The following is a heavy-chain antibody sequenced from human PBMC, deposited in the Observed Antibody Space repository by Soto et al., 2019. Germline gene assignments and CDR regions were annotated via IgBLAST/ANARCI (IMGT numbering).Heavy chain of an antibody. J-gene: IGHJ4*02. CDR3: ARDGGRMRPEFDY. V-gene: IGHV3-21*01. CDR2: ISSSSSYI. D-gene: IGHD3-16*01. Sequence: EVQLVESGGGLVKPGGSLRLSCAASGFTFSSYSMNWVRQAPGKGLEWVSSISSSSSYIYYADSVKGRVTISRDNAKDSLYLQMNSLRAEDTAVYYCARDGGRMRPEFDYWGQGTLVTVSS. CDR1: GFTFSSYS.